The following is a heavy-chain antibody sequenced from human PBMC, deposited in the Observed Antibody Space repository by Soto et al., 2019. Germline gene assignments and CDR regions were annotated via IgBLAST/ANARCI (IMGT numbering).Heavy chain of an antibody. CDR1: GFTFNTYN. J-gene: IGHJ4*02. CDR2: ILSSSGTI. V-gene: IGHV3-48*02. Sequence: GGSLRLSCAASGFTFNTYNMNWIRQAPGKGLEWVSYILSSSGTIYYADSVKGRFTISRDNAKNSVYLQMISLRDEDTAVYYCVRESLFDHWGQGTLVTVSS. CDR3: VRESLFDH.